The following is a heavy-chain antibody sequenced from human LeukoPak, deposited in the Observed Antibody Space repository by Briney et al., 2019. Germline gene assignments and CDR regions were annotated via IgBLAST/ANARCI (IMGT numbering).Heavy chain of an antibody. V-gene: IGHV1-8*01. J-gene: IGHJ6*03. CDR1: GYTFTSYD. CDR3: ARAYSRRRRQQLVYYYYYYYYMDV. Sequence: GASVKVSCKASGYTFTSYDINWVRQATGQGLEWMGWMNPNSGNTGYAQKFQGRVTMTRNTSISTAYMELSSLRSEDTAVYYCARAYSRRRRQQLVYYYYYYYYMDVWGKGTTVTISS. D-gene: IGHD6-13*01. CDR2: MNPNSGNT.